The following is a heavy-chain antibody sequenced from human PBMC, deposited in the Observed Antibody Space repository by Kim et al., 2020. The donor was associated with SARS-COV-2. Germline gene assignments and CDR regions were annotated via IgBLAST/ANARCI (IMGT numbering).Heavy chain of an antibody. CDR2: IWYDGSNK. V-gene: IGHV3-33*06. Sequence: GGSLRLSCAASGFTFSSYGMHWVRQAPGKGLEWVAVIWYDGSNKYYADSVKGRFTISRDNSKNTLYLQMNSLRAEDTAVYYCAKSPYSRGLGAVDCWGQGTLVTVSS. D-gene: IGHD2-15*01. J-gene: IGHJ4*02. CDR3: AKSPYSRGLGAVDC. CDR1: GFTFSSYG.